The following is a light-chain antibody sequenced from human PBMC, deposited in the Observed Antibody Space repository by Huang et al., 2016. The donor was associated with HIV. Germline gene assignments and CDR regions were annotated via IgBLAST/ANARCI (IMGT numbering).Light chain of an antibody. CDR2: DAS. CDR3: QQYGSSPKT. CDR1: QSVAYKY. V-gene: IGKV3-20*01. Sequence: EIVLTQSPGTLSLSPGARATLSCRASQSVAYKYLAWYQQRPGQAPRLLIYDASNRATGIPDRVSGSGSGTDFTLTISRLEPEDSAMYHCQQYGSSPKTFGQGTKVEIK. J-gene: IGKJ1*01.